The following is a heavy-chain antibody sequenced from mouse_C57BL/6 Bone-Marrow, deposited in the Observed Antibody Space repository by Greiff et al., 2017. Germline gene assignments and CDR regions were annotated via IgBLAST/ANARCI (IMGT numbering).Heavy chain of an antibody. D-gene: IGHD2-3*01. Sequence: EVQVVESGGGLVQPKGSLKLSCAASGFSFNTYAMNWVRQAPGKGLEWVARIRSKSNNYATYHADSVKDRFTITRDDPESMLYLHMNNLKPKDPAMYYCDRHVDDGYFDFDYCGQDTTLSVSS. J-gene: IGHJ2*01. CDR3: DRHVDDGYFDFDY. V-gene: IGHV10-1*01. CDR2: IRSKSNNYAT. CDR1: GFSFNTYA.